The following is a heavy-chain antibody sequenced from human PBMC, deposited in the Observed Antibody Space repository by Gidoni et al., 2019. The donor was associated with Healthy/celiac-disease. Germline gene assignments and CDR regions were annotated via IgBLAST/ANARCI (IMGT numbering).Heavy chain of an antibody. CDR3: AKDPSSSSPEDAFDI. CDR1: GFTFSSYA. Sequence: EVQLLESVGGLVQTGGSLRLAVAASGFTFSSYAMSWVRQAPVKGLEWVSAISGSGGSTYYADSVKGRFTISRDNSKNTLYLQMNSLRAEDTAVYYCAKDPSSSSPEDAFDIWGQGTMVTVSS. J-gene: IGHJ3*02. CDR2: ISGSGGST. V-gene: IGHV3-23*01. D-gene: IGHD6-6*01.